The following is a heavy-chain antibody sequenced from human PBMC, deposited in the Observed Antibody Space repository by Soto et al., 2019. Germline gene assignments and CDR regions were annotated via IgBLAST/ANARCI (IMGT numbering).Heavy chain of an antibody. D-gene: IGHD3-3*01. V-gene: IGHV4-34*01. CDR1: GGSFSGYY. Sequence: SETLSLTCAVYGGSFSGYYWSWIRQPPGKGLEWIGEINHSGSTNYNPSLKSRVTISVDTSKNQFSLKLSSVTAADTAVYYCARGPTYYDFWSGYPARWNYGMDVWGQGTTVTVSS. CDR3: ARGPTYYDFWSGYPARWNYGMDV. J-gene: IGHJ6*02. CDR2: INHSGST.